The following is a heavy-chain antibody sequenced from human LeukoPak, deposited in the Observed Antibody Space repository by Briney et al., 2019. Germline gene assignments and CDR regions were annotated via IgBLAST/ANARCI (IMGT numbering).Heavy chain of an antibody. CDR2: ISTSSSYI. CDR3: ASMWEGGY. Sequence: GGSLRLSCAASGFTFSSYTMNWVRQAPGKGLEWVSFISTSSSYIYYADSVKGRFTISRDNAQSSLFLQMNSLRDEDAAVYFCASMWEGGYWGQGTLVTVSS. CDR1: GFTFSSYT. D-gene: IGHD1-26*01. V-gene: IGHV3-21*01. J-gene: IGHJ4*02.